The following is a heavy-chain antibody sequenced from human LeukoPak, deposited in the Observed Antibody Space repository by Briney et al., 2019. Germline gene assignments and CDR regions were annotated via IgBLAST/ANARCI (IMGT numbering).Heavy chain of an antibody. V-gene: IGHV1-8*01. CDR1: GYTFTIYD. J-gene: IGHJ4*02. CDR3: ARGRAKYGEPFDY. Sequence: ASVTVSFTASGYTFTIYDINWVRQATGQGLEWMGWMNPNSGNTGYAQKFQGRVTMTRNTSISTAYMELSSLRSEDTAVYYCARGRAKYGEPFDYWGQGTLVTVSS. CDR2: MNPNSGNT. D-gene: IGHD4/OR15-4a*01.